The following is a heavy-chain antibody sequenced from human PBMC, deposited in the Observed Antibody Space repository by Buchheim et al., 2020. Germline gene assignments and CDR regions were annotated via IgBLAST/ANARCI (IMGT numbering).Heavy chain of an antibody. CDR3: AQLDGSGTYLHLHQ. Sequence: QVQLVQSGAEVKKPGASVKVSCKAFGYGFTSYGINWVRQASGQGLEWMGWMNTNNDDTGYAQKFQGRIATTRDTSISTANMELHSLTSEDTTVYYCAQLDGSGTYLHLHQWGQGTL. D-gene: IGHD3-10*01. V-gene: IGHV1-8*01. CDR1: GYGFTSYG. CDR2: MNTNNDDT. J-gene: IGHJ4*02.